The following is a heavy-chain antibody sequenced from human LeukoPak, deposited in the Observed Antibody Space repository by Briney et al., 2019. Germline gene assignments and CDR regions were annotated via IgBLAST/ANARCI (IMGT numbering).Heavy chain of an antibody. D-gene: IGHD5-12*01. CDR3: ARHTVWVGYD. J-gene: IGHJ4*02. V-gene: IGHV4-34*01. CDR2: INHSGST. CDR1: GGSFSGYY. Sequence: SETLSLTCAVYGGSFSGYYWSWIRQPPGKGLEWIGEINHSGSTNYNPSLKSRVTISVDTSKSQFSLKLNSVTAADTAVYYCARHTVWVGYDWGQGTLVTVSS.